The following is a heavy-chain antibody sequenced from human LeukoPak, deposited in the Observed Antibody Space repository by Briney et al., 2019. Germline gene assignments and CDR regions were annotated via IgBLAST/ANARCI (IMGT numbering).Heavy chain of an antibody. CDR3: TREGAHDAFDI. V-gene: IGHV3-13*04. J-gene: IGHJ3*02. CDR2: IGTAGDT. CDR1: GFTFSTYD. D-gene: IGHD4/OR15-4a*01. Sequence: GGSLRLPCAASGFTFSTYDMHWVRQATGKGLEWVSTIGTAGDTYYLDSVKGRFTISRQNAKNSLYLQMNSLRAGDTAIYYCTREGAHDAFDIWGQGTMVSVSS.